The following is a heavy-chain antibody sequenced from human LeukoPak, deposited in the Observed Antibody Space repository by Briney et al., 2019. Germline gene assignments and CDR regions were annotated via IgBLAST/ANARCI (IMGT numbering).Heavy chain of an antibody. D-gene: IGHD3-22*01. CDR3: ARDFYDSNNL. CDR1: GYTFTGYH. V-gene: IGHV1-2*06. J-gene: IGHJ4*02. Sequence: ASVKVSCKASGYTFTGYHMHWVRQAPGQGLEWMGRINPNSGGTGYAQKFRGGVTMTRDTSISTAYMELSRLRFDDTAVYYCARDFYDSNNLWGQGTLVTVSS. CDR2: INPNSGGT.